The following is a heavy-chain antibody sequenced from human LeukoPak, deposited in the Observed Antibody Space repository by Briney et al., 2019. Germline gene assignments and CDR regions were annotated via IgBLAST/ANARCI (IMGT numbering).Heavy chain of an antibody. D-gene: IGHD5-12*01. CDR2: INPSGGST. CDR1: GYTFTSYY. V-gene: IGHV1-46*01. CDR3: ARNKIVAVYYYYYGTDV. J-gene: IGHJ6*02. Sequence: ASVKVSCKASGYTFTSYYMHWVRQAPGQGLEWMGIINPSGGSTSYAQKFQGRVTMTRNTSISTAYMELSSLRSEDTAVYYCARNKIVAVYYYYYGTDVWGQGTTVTVSS.